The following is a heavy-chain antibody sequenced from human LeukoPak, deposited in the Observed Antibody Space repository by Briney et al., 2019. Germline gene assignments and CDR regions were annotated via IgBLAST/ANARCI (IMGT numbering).Heavy chain of an antibody. D-gene: IGHD3-22*01. CDR1: GFTFRNFG. V-gene: IGHV3-23*01. J-gene: IGHJ4*02. Sequence: GGSLRLSCAASGFTFRNFGMSWVRQAPGKGLEWVSIISATIGSTFYADSVKGRFTISRDNSKNTMYLQMNSLRAEGTAVYYCAKRGGYDSTGYYFDSWGQGTLVTVSS. CDR2: ISATIGST. CDR3: AKRGGYDSTGYYFDS.